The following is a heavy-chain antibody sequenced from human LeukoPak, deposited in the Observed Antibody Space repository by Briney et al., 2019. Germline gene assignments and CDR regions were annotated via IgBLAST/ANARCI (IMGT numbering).Heavy chain of an antibody. CDR1: GFTFSSYW. CDR3: AREAMVRGACFDY. V-gene: IGHV3-74*01. J-gene: IGHJ4*02. Sequence: GGSLRLSCAASGFTFSSYWMHRVRQAPGKGLVWVSRINSDGSSTSYADSVKGRFTISRDNAKNTLYLQMNSLRAEDTAVYYCAREAMVRGACFDYWGQGTLVTVSS. CDR2: INSDGSST. D-gene: IGHD3-10*01.